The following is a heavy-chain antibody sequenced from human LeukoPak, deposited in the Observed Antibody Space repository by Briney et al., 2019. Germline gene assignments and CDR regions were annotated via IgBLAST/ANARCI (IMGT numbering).Heavy chain of an antibody. CDR2: ISSSDSTI. CDR3: AELGITMIGGV. CDR1: GFTFSSYE. Sequence: GGSLRLSCAASGFTFSSYEMNWVRKAPGKGLEWVSYISSSDSTINYADFVKGRFNISSDKAKNSLYLQMTSLRAEDTAVYYCAELGITMIGGVWGKGTTVTISS. D-gene: IGHD3-10*02. V-gene: IGHV3-48*03. J-gene: IGHJ6*04.